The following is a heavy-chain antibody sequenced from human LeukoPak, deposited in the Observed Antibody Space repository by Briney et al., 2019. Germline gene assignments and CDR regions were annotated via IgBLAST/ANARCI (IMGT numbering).Heavy chain of an antibody. CDR3: TRDISPDYGDIVGDESDGFDI. J-gene: IGHJ3*02. V-gene: IGHV3-21*01. CDR2: ISSSSSYI. CDR1: GFTFSSYS. D-gene: IGHD4-17*01. Sequence: KPGGSLRLSCAASGFTFSSYSMNWVRQAPGKGLEWVSSISSSSSYIYYADSVKGRFSISRDNAKNSLYLQMNSLRAEDTAVYYCTRDISPDYGDIVGDESDGFDIWGQGTMVTVSS.